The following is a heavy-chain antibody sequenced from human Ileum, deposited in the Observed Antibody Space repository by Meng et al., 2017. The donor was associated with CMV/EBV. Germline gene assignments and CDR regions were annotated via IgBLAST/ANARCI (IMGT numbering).Heavy chain of an antibody. J-gene: IGHJ2*01. CDR1: GGSISSGGYW. CDR2: ISYSGST. D-gene: IGHD3-10*01. V-gene: IGHV4-30-4*08. Sequence: GQPPGAGQGLVNPSQTLSLTCTVSGGSISSGGYWWGWIRQPPGMGLEWIGYISYSGSTYYNPSLRSRVTVSVDTSNNQFSLDLRSGTAADTAVYYCARAVAGWYFDLWGRGTLVTVSS. CDR3: ARAVAGWYFDL.